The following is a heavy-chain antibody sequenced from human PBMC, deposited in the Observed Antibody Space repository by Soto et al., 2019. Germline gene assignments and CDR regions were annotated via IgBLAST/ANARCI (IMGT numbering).Heavy chain of an antibody. Sequence: SETLSLTCTVSGGSISSSSYYWGWIRQPPGKGLEWIGSIYYSGSTYYNPSLKSRVTISVDTSKNQFSLKLSSVTAADTAVYFCAIIQSRDYGDYVYYFDYWGQGTLVTVCS. D-gene: IGHD4-17*01. CDR3: AIIQSRDYGDYVYYFDY. J-gene: IGHJ4*02. CDR2: IYYSGST. CDR1: GGSISSSSYY. V-gene: IGHV4-39*01.